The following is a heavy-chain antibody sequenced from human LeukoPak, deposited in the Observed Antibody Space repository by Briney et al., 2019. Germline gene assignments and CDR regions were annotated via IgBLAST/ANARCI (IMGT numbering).Heavy chain of an antibody. CDR2: IWDDGSNK. CDR1: GFTFSSYG. J-gene: IGHJ4*02. Sequence: PGGSLRLSCAASGFTFSSYGMPWVRQAPGKGLEWVAVIWDDGSNKYYADSVKGRFTISRDNSKNTLYLQMNSLRVEDTAVYYCARDKSSGYVDYWGQGTLVTVSS. CDR3: ARDKSSGYVDY. D-gene: IGHD3-22*01. V-gene: IGHV3-33*01.